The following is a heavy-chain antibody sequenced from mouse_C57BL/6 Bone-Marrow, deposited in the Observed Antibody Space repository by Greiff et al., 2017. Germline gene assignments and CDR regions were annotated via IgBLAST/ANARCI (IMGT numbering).Heavy chain of an antibody. D-gene: IGHD2-2*01. CDR1: GYTFTSYW. Sequence: QVQLQQPGAELVKPGASVKLSCKASGYTFTSYWMQWVKQRPGQGLEWIGEIDPSDSYTNYNQKFKGKATLTVDTSSSTASMQLSSLTSEDSAVDYCARWLTLKGDYWGQGTSVTVSS. CDR3: ARWLTLKGDY. V-gene: IGHV1-50*01. J-gene: IGHJ4*01. CDR2: IDPSDSYT.